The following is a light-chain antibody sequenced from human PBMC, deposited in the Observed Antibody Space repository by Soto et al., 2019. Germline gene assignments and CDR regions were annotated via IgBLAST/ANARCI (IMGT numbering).Light chain of an antibody. J-gene: IGKJ1*01. V-gene: IGKV3-20*01. CDR1: ESVASNY. CDR3: HQYGSSPWT. CDR2: GAS. Sequence: EIVLTQSPGTLSLSPGERATLSCRASESVASNYLAWYQHKPGQAPRLLFCGASNRATGIPDRFSGSGSGTDFTLTISRLEPEDGAVYYCHQYGSSPWTLGQWTKVDIK.